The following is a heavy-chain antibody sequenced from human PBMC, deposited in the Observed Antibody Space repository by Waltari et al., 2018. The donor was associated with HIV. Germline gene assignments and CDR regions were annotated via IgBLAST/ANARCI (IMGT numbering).Heavy chain of an antibody. D-gene: IGHD1-26*01. Sequence: EVQLMESGGGWVQSGGSLRHSWAASGVTFTTSWKSWVRRPPGKGREWVAYIKDDGSEKYYMGSVKGRFTISRDNAKNSMFLQMNSLRAEDTAVYYCARIGTFPHNYAIDFWGQGTTVTVSS. CDR1: GVTFTTSW. CDR2: IKDDGSEK. CDR3: ARIGTFPHNYAIDF. J-gene: IGHJ6*02. V-gene: IGHV3-7*01.